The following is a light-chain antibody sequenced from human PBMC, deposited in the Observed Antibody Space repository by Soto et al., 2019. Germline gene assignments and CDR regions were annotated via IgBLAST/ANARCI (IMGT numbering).Light chain of an antibody. Sequence: DIQMTQSPSTLSASVGDRVTITCRASHSISSWLAWYQQKPGKAPKLLIYKASSLESGVPSRFSGSGSWTEFTLTISSLQPDDFATYYCQQYNSYPCTFGQGTKVEIK. CDR3: QQYNSYPCT. J-gene: IGKJ1*01. CDR2: KAS. CDR1: HSISSW. V-gene: IGKV1-5*03.